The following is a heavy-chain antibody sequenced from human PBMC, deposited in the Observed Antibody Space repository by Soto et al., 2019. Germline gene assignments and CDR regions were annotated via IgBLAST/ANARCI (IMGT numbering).Heavy chain of an antibody. CDR3: ATDLPLLRVGESEVQGLR. D-gene: IGHD3-10*01. CDR1: GFTFSNDW. Sequence: EVQLVESGGGLVKPGGSLRLSCAASGFTFSNDWMSWVRQAPGKGLEWVGRIKSKTDGGTTDYAAPVKARFTISRDASKKTMYLQMNSLKTEDTAVYYCATDLPLLRVGESEVQGLRWGQGTLVTVSS. CDR2: IKSKTDGGTT. V-gene: IGHV3-15*01. J-gene: IGHJ4*02.